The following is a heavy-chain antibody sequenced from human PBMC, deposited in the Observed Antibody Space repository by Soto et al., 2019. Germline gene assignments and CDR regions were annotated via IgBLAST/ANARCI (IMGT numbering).Heavy chain of an antibody. V-gene: IGHV4-30-4*01. CDR1: GDSVTSGDYY. Sequence: QVQLQESGPGLVKPSQTLSLTCTVSGDSVTSGDYYWSWIRQPPGKGLEWIGYIYYSGNTYYNPSPEMRATISMDTSKNQCSRDLNSVTAADTAVYDCVPYWDWYFDLWGRGTRVTVSS. CDR3: VPYWDWYFDL. J-gene: IGHJ2*01. CDR2: IYYSGNT. D-gene: IGHD2-8*02.